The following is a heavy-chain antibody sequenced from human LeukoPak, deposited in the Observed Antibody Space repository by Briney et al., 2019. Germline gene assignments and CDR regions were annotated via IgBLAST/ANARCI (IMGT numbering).Heavy chain of an antibody. Sequence: ASVKVYCKASGGTFSSYAISWVRQAPGQGLEWMGGIIPIFGTANYAQKFQGRVTITTDESTSTAYMELSSLRSEDTAVYYCASDSQGGLQGEYYFDYWGQGTLVTVSS. CDR1: GGTFSSYA. D-gene: IGHD5-24*01. CDR2: IIPIFGTA. V-gene: IGHV1-69*05. J-gene: IGHJ4*02. CDR3: ASDSQGGLQGEYYFDY.